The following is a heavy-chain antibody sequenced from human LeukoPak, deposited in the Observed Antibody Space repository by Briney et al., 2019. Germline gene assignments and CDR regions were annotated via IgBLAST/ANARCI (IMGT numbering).Heavy chain of an antibody. D-gene: IGHD6-13*01. CDR1: GFTFSSYA. CDR2: IWYDGSNK. J-gene: IGHJ4*02. V-gene: IGHV3-33*08. Sequence: GGSLRLSCAASGFTFSSYAMSWVRQAPGKGLEWVAVIWYDGSNKYYADSVKGRFTISRDNSKNTLYLQMNSLRAEDTAVYYCARAKGDSSSFDYWGQGTLVTVSS. CDR3: ARAKGDSSSFDY.